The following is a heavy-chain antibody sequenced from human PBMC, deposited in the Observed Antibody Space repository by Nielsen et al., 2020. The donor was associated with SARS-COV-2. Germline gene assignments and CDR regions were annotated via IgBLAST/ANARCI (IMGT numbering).Heavy chain of an antibody. CDR2: ISGGSTYT. CDR1: GFTFNDYY. V-gene: IGHV3-11*05. Sequence: GESLKISCAASGFTFNDYYMSWIRQAPGKGLEWISYISGGSTYTNYADSVEGRFTISRDDAENSLYLQMNSLRAEDTAVYYCARDYYDTSGYLRNYFDHWGQGTLVTVSS. CDR3: ARDYYDTSGYLRNYFDH. J-gene: IGHJ4*02. D-gene: IGHD3-22*01.